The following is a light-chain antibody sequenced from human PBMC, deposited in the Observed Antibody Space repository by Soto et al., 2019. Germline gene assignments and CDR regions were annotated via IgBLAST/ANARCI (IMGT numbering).Light chain of an antibody. CDR1: SSNIGSNT. CDR3: AAWDDSLNGPRYV. Sequence: QSVLTQPPSASGTPGQRVTISCSGSSSNIGSNTVNWYQQLPGTAPKLLIYSNNQRPSGVPDQFSGSKSGPSASLAISGLQSEDEADYYCAAWDDSLNGPRYVFGTGTKVTVL. J-gene: IGLJ1*01. V-gene: IGLV1-44*01. CDR2: SNN.